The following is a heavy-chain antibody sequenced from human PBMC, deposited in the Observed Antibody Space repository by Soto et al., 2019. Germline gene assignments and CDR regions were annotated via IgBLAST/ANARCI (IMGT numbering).Heavy chain of an antibody. CDR2: IYYSGST. Sequence: SETLSLTCTVSGGSMSSYYWSWIRQPPGKGLEWIGYIYYSGSTNYNPSLKSRVTMSVDKSKNQFSLKLSSVTAADTAVYYCARVVGGYYYGMDVWGQGTTVTVSS. J-gene: IGHJ6*02. D-gene: IGHD2-2*01. CDR3: ARVVGGYYYGMDV. V-gene: IGHV4-59*12. CDR1: GGSMSSYY.